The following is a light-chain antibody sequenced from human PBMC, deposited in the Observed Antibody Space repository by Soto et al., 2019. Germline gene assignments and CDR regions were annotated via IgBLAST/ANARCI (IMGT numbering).Light chain of an antibody. CDR1: TGAVTSGYF. Sequence: QAVVTQEPSLTVSPGGTVALTCASSTGAVTSGYFPNWYQQKPGQAPRALIYSTVNKHSWTPARFSGSLLGGKAALTLSGVQPEDEAEYYCLLYYGGAWVFGGGTKVTVL. J-gene: IGLJ3*02. V-gene: IGLV7-43*01. CDR3: LLYYGGAWV. CDR2: STV.